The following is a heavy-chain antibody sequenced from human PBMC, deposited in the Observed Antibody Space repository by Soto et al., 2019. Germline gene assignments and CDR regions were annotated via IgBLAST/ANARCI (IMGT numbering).Heavy chain of an antibody. D-gene: IGHD1-26*01. CDR3: ASARAGSGRSFDN. Sequence: QVQLVESGGGLVKPGGSLRLSCAVSGFIFSDNYMSWIRQAPGKGLEWVSYISSNSFTIYYADSVKGRFTISRDNANNSLYLQMGSLRAEDTAMYYCASARAGSGRSFDNWGQGTLVIVSS. CDR2: ISSNSFTI. CDR1: GFIFSDNY. V-gene: IGHV3-11*01. J-gene: IGHJ4*02.